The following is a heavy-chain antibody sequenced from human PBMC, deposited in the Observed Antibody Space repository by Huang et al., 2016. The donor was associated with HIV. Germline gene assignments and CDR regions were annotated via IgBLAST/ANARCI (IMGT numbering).Heavy chain of an antibody. CDR3: ARAPPDV. CDR2: INTKSGGT. V-gene: IGHV1-2*02. Sequence: QVQLVQSGAEVKKPGASVKVSCQASGYSFTGYYMHWVRQAPGQGLEWMGWINTKSGGTNYEQKLQGRVTMTRDTSVNTAYMEVTELKSDDTAVYYCARAPPDVWGQGTTVTVSS. J-gene: IGHJ6*02. CDR1: GYSFTGYY.